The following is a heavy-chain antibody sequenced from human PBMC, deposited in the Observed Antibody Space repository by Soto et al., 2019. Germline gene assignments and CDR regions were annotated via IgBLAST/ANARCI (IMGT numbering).Heavy chain of an antibody. CDR3: ARDSSGYYYLFDY. D-gene: IGHD3-22*01. J-gene: IGHJ4*02. Sequence: SETLSLTCTFSGFSISRYYWSWIRQPAGKGLEWIGRIYTSGSTNYNPSLKSRVTMSVDTSKNQFSLKLSSVTAADTAVYYCARDSSGYYYLFDYWGQGTLVTVSS. CDR2: IYTSGST. V-gene: IGHV4-4*07. CDR1: GFSISRYY.